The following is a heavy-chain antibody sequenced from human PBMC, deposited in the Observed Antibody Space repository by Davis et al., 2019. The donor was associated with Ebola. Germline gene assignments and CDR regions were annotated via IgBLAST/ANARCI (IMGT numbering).Heavy chain of an antibody. CDR2: INHSGST. CDR1: GGSFTDYF. CDR3: ARGIGITRYYYGMDV. J-gene: IGHJ6*02. V-gene: IGHV4-34*01. D-gene: IGHD1-14*01. Sequence: SETLSLTCAVYGGSFTDYFWSWVRQPPGKGLEWIGEINHSGSTNYNPSLKSRVTISVDTSKNQFSLKLSSVTAADTAVYYCARGIGITRYYYGMDVWGQGTTVTVSS.